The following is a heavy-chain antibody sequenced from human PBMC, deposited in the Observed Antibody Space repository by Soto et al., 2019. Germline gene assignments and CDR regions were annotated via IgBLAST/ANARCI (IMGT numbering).Heavy chain of an antibody. CDR2: FDPEDGET. V-gene: IGHV1-24*01. Sequence: ASVKVSCKVSGYTLTELSMHWVRQAPGKGLEWMGGFDPEDGETIYAQKYQGRVTMTEDTSTDTAYMELSSLRSEDTAEYYCAISFILPGHYSFWAFWGKGTTDPVSP. CDR3: AISFILPGHYSFWAF. CDR1: GYTLTELS. D-gene: IGHD2-15*01. J-gene: IGHJ6*04.